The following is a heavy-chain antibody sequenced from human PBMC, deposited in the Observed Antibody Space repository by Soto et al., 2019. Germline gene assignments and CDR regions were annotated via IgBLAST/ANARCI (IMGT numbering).Heavy chain of an antibody. V-gene: IGHV3-33*01. Sequence: QVQLVESGGGVVQPGGSLRLSCEASGFNFSSYGIHWVRQAPGKGLEWVAIIWNDGSNEYYADSVKGRFTSSRDNSKNTVDLQVSKLRAEDTAVYFCARDQTDSGGYSDSWGQGTLVTVSS. CDR2: IWNDGSNE. D-gene: IGHD3-22*01. CDR1: GFNFSSYG. J-gene: IGHJ4*02. CDR3: ARDQTDSGGYSDS.